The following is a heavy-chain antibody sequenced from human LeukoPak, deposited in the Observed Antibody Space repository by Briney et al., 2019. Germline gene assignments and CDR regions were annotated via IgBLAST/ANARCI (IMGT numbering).Heavy chain of an antibody. V-gene: IGHV3-74*01. J-gene: IGHJ4*02. CDR1: GFTFSSYW. Sequence: AGGSLRLSCAASGFTFSSYWMHWVRHAPGKGLVWVSRINSDGSSTSYADSVKGRFTISRDNAKNTLYLQMNSLRAEDTAVYYCARVKYSSGWYIFLYYWGRGTLVTVSS. D-gene: IGHD6-19*01. CDR3: ARVKYSSGWYIFLYY. CDR2: INSDGSST.